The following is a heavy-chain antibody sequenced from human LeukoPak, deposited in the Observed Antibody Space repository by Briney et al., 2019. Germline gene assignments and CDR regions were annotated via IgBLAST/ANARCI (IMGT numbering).Heavy chain of an antibody. D-gene: IGHD1-26*01. CDR1: GYTFTDYY. Sequence: ASVKVSCKTSGYTFTDYYIHWVRHAPGQGLEWMGWINPKMVDTRYAQNFQDRVTMTRDTSITTAYMELGGLRSDDTALYYCARGSEVGGTEKNALDIWGQGTMVTVSS. CDR3: ARGSEVGGTEKNALDI. J-gene: IGHJ3*02. CDR2: INPKMVDT. V-gene: IGHV1-2*02.